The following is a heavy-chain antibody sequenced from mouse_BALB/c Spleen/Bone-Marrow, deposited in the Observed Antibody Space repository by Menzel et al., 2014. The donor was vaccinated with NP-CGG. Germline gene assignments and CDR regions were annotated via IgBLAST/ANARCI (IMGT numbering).Heavy chain of an antibody. Sequence: VQLKHSGPELVKPGASVKISCKASGYTFTDYNMHWLKQSHGKSLEWIGYIYPYNGGTGYNQTFTTKATLTVDKSSNTAYMELRSLTSEDSAVYYCAAGTRWYFDVWGAGTTVSVSS. J-gene: IGHJ1*01. D-gene: IGHD4-1*01. CDR3: AAGTRWYFDV. V-gene: IGHV1S29*02. CDR2: IYPYNGGT. CDR1: GYTFTDYN.